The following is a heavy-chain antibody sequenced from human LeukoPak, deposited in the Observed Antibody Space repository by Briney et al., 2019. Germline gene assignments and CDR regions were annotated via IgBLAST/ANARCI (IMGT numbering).Heavy chain of an antibody. J-gene: IGHJ4*02. Sequence: SETLSLTCAVYGGPFSGYYWSWIRQPPGKGLEWIGEINHSGSTNYNPSLKSRVTISVDTSKNQFSLKLSSVTAADTAVYYCARGYCTNGVCYFDYWGQGTLVTVSS. CDR2: INHSGST. CDR1: GGPFSGYY. V-gene: IGHV4-34*01. D-gene: IGHD2-8*01. CDR3: ARGYCTNGVCYFDY.